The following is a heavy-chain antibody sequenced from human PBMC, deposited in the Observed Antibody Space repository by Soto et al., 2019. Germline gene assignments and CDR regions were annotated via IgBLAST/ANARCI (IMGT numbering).Heavy chain of an antibody. CDR1: GGSISSGGYY. CDR3: ARVCGGDCHYGMDV. J-gene: IGHJ6*02. Sequence: QVQLQESGPGLVKPSQTLSLTCTVSGGSISSGGYYWSWIRQHPGKGLEWIGYIYYSGSTYYNPSLKSRVTVAVDKSKNQFSLKLSSVTAADTAVYYWARVCGGDCHYGMDVWGQGTTVTVSS. D-gene: IGHD2-21*02. V-gene: IGHV4-31*03. CDR2: IYYSGST.